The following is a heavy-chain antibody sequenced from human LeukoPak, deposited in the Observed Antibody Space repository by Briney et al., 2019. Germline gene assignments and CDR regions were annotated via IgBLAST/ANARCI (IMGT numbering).Heavy chain of an antibody. Sequence: AESLKIFCKGSGYSFTTYWISWVRQMPGHGLEWMGLIDPSDSYTNYCPSFQGHVTISADKSISTAYLQWSSLQASDIAMYYCARRLATVRSPFDIWGQGTMVTVSS. J-gene: IGHJ3*02. CDR3: ARRLATVRSPFDI. D-gene: IGHD3-16*01. V-gene: IGHV5-10-1*01. CDR2: IDPSDSYT. CDR1: GYSFTTYW.